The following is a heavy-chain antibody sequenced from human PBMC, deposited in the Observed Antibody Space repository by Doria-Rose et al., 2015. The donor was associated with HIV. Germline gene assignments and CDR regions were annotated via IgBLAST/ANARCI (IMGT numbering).Heavy chain of an antibody. CDR1: GVSLSSPGMG. D-gene: IGHD6-13*01. Sequence: ESGPVLVKPTETLTLTCTVSGVSLSSPGMGVSWIRQPPGEALEWLANILSDDERSYKTSLESRLTISRDTSKSQVVLTMTDMDPVDTATYYCARIKSSRWYHKYYFDFWGQGTLVIVSA. CDR3: ARIKSSRWYHKYYFDF. V-gene: IGHV2-26*01. J-gene: IGHJ4*02. CDR2: ILSDDER.